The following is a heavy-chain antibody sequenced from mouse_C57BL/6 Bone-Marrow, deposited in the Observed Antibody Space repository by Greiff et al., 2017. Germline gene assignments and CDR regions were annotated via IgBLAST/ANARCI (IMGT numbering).Heavy chain of an antibody. Sequence: QVQLKQSGAELARPGASVKLSCKASGYTFTSYGISWVKQRPGQGLEWIGEIYPRSGNTYYNEKFKGKATLTADKSSSTAYMELRSLTSEDSAVYFCAREVRGFAYWGQGTLVTVSA. CDR3: AREVRGFAY. CDR2: IYPRSGNT. V-gene: IGHV1-81*01. J-gene: IGHJ3*01. CDR1: GYTFTSYG.